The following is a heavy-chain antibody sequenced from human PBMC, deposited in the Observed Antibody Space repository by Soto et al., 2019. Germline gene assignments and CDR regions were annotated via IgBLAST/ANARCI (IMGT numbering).Heavy chain of an antibody. J-gene: IGHJ6*02. V-gene: IGHV1-8*01. CDR3: ARERTGTTSMDV. Sequence: QVQLVQSGAEVKKPGASVKVSCKTSGYTFTSYDINRVRQATGQGLEWMGWMNPNSGNTGYAQKFRGRVTMTRNTSISTAYMELSSLRSDDTAVYYCARERTGTTSMDVWGQGTTVTVSS. D-gene: IGHD1-1*01. CDR2: MNPNSGNT. CDR1: GYTFTSYD.